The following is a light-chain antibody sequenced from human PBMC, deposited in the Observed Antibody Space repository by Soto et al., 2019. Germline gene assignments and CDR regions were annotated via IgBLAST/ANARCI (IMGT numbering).Light chain of an antibody. CDR1: QSISSW. Sequence: DIQMTQSPSTLSASVGDRVTITCRASQSISSWLAWYQQKPGKAPKLLIYKACSLESGVPSRLSGRGSGTEFTLNISSLQPDDFATYYCQQYDSQAYTFGQGTKLEIK. J-gene: IGKJ2*01. CDR2: KAC. V-gene: IGKV1-5*03. CDR3: QQYDSQAYT.